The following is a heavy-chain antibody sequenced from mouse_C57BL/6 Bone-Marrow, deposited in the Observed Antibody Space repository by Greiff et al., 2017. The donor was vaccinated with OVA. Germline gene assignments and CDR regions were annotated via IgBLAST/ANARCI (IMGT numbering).Heavy chain of an antibody. D-gene: IGHD1-1*01. J-gene: IGHJ3*01. Sequence: EVMLVESGGDLVKPGGSLKLSCAASGFTFSSYGMSWVRQTPDKRLEWVATISSGGSYTYYPDSVKGRFTISRDNAKNTLYLQMSSLKSEDTAMYYCARHPHYYGSSSWFAYWGQGTLVTVSA. CDR1: GFTFSSYG. CDR2: ISSGGSYT. CDR3: ARHPHYYGSSSWFAY. V-gene: IGHV5-6*01.